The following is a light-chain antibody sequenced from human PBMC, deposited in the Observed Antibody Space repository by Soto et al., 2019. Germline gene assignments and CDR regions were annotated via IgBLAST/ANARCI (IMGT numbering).Light chain of an antibody. J-gene: IGKJ1*01. CDR1: QSVSSN. Sequence: EIVMTQSPATLSVSPGERATLSCRASQSVSSNLAWYQQKPGQAPRLLIYGASTRATGIPARFSGSGSGTDFTLTISRLEPEDFAVYYCQQYVSSPRTFGQGTKVDIK. V-gene: IGKV3-15*01. CDR2: GAS. CDR3: QQYVSSPRT.